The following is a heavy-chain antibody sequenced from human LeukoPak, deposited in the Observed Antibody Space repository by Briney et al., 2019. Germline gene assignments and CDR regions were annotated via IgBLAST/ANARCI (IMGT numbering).Heavy chain of an antibody. Sequence: KASETLSLTCTVSGGSISSGDYYWSWIRQPPGKGLEWIGYIYYSGSTYYNPSLKSRVTISVDTSKNQFSLKLSSVTAADTAVYYCARADGWFGDPPVERGFDYWGQGTLVTVSS. CDR3: ARADGWFGDPPVERGFDY. J-gene: IGHJ4*02. V-gene: IGHV4-30-4*08. D-gene: IGHD3-10*01. CDR2: IYYSGST. CDR1: GGSISSGDYY.